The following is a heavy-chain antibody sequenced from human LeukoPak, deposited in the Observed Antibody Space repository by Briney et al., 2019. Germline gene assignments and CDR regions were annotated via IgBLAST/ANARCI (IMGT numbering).Heavy chain of an antibody. CDR3: ARDRPDSIAYFDY. V-gene: IGHV4-31*03. Sequence: SQTLSLTCTVSGGSISSGGYYWSWIRQHPGKGLEWIGYIYYSGSTYYNPSLKSRVTISVDTSKNQFSLKLSSVTAADTAVYYCARDRPDSIAYFDYWGQGTLVTVSS. CDR2: IYYSGST. D-gene: IGHD2/OR15-2a*01. CDR1: GGSISSGGYY. J-gene: IGHJ4*02.